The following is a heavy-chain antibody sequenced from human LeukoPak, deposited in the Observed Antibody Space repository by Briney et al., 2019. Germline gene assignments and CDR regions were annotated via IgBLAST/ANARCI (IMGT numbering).Heavy chain of an antibody. Sequence: QPGGSRRLSCAASGFTFSTNSMNWVRQAPGKGLEWVSYISSTGGTIYYADSMKGRFTISRDNAKNSLYLQMNSLRVEDTAVYYCARSRRFGEFDYWGQGTLVTVSS. CDR1: GFTFSTNS. J-gene: IGHJ4*02. V-gene: IGHV3-48*04. CDR2: ISSTGGTI. D-gene: IGHD3-10*01. CDR3: ARSRRFGEFDY.